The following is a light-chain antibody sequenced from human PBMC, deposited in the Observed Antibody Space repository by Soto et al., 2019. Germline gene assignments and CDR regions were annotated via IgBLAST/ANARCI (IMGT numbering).Light chain of an antibody. CDR2: SAS. CDR3: QKYNSAHLT. V-gene: IGKV1-27*01. J-gene: IGKJ4*01. CDR1: QGIAPY. Sequence: DVQMTQSPSSLSASVGDRVTITCRASQGIAPYLAWFQQKPGKVPKLLIYSASTLQSGGPSRFSGSGSGTAFPLTISSLPPEDVATYYCQKYNSAHLTFGGGTKVESK.